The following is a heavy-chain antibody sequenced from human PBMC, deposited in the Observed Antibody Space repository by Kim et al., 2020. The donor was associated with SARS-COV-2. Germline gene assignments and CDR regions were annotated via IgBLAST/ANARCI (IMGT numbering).Heavy chain of an antibody. J-gene: IGHJ4*02. D-gene: IGHD3-9*01. Sequence: FTISRDNSKNTLYLQMSSLRAEDTAVYYCVKGVTDYDILTVRGGYYFDYWGQGTLVTVSS. V-gene: IGHV3-64D*06. CDR3: VKGVTDYDILTVRGGYYFDY.